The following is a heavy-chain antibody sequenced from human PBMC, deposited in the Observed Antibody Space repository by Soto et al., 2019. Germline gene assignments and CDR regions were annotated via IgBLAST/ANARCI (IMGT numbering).Heavy chain of an antibody. V-gene: IGHV1-69*12. CDR3: ARGGSQGDV. CDR1: GGTFGSYA. CDR2: IIPISGST. Sequence: QVQLVQSGAEVKKPGSSVKVSCKASGGTFGSYAVTWVRQAPGQGLEWMGGIIPISGSTVYAPKFQARVTITADQSTSTAYMELSSLRSEDTATYYCARGGSQGDVCGQGTTVTVSS. J-gene: IGHJ6*02. D-gene: IGHD3-16*01.